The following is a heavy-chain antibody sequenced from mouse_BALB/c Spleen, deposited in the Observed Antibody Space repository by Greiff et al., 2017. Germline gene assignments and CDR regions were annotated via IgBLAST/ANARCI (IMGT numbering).Heavy chain of an antibody. CDR2: INPNNGGT. D-gene: IGHD2-4*01. V-gene: IGHV1-18*01. CDR3: AIYYDYDGGYAMDY. J-gene: IGHJ4*01. Sequence: EVQVVESGPELVKPGASVKIPCKASGYTFTDYNMDWVKQSHGKSLEWIGDINPNNGGTIYNQKFKGKATLTVDKSSSTAYMELRSLTSEDTAVYYCAIYYDYDGGYAMDYWGQGTSVTVSS. CDR1: GYTFTDYN.